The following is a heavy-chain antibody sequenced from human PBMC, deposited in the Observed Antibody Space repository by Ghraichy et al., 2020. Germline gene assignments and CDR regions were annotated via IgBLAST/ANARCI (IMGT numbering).Heavy chain of an antibody. Sequence: GGSLRLSCTASGFTFINYWMTWVRQPPGKGLEWVANIKPDGSESYYVDSVRGRFTFSRDNAENSLYLQMNALRADDTAVYYCARSRWFGWDFWGQGTLVTVSS. J-gene: IGHJ4*02. CDR1: GFTFINYW. V-gene: IGHV3-7*01. D-gene: IGHD3-10*01. CDR3: ARSRWFGWDF. CDR2: IKPDGSES.